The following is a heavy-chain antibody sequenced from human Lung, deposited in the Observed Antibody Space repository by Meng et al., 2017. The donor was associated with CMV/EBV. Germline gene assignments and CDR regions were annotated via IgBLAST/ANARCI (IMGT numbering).Heavy chain of an antibody. CDR2: IYWDDDK. CDR1: GFSLSTSGVG. Sequence: LVKXTQTLTLTCAFSGFSLSTSGVGVGWIRQPPGKALEWLALIYWDDDKRYSPSLRSRLTITKDASKNQVVLTMTNMDPVDTATYYCAHRPHYYASGGPGWFDPWGQGTLVTVSS. J-gene: IGHJ5*02. CDR3: AHRPHYYASGGPGWFDP. D-gene: IGHD3-10*01. V-gene: IGHV2-5*02.